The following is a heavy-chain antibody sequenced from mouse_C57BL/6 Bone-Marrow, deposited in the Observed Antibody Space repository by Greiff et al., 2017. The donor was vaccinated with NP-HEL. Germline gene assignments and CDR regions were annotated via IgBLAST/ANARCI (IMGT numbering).Heavy chain of an antibody. CDR3: ARGTGYAMDY. CDR2: IYPSDSET. CDR1: GYTFTSYW. Sequence: QVQLQQPGAELVRPGSSVKLSCKASGYTFTSYWMDWVKQRPGQGLEWIGNIYPSDSETHYNQKFKEKATLTVVKSSSTAYMQLSSLTSEDSAVYYCARGTGYAMDYWGQGTSVTVSS. D-gene: IGHD4-1*01. J-gene: IGHJ4*01. V-gene: IGHV1-61*01.